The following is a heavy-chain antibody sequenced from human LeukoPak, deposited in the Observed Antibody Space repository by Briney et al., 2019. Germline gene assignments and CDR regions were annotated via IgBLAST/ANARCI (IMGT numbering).Heavy chain of an antibody. Sequence: TGGSLRLSCSASGFTFSSYGINWVRQAPGKGLEYVSAISGNGGSTYYADSVKGRFTISRDNSKNTVYLQMSSLRTEDTAMYYRVRVTDVSGRYDNWGQGTLVTVSS. CDR3: VRVTDVSGRYDN. D-gene: IGHD3-10*01. CDR1: GFTFSSYG. CDR2: ISGNGGST. V-gene: IGHV3-64D*06. J-gene: IGHJ4*02.